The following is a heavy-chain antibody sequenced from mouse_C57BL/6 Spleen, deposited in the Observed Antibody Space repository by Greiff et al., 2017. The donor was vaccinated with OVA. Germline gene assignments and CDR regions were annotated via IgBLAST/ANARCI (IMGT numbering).Heavy chain of an antibody. J-gene: IGHJ4*01. CDR2: IYPGDGDT. Sequence: VQLQHSGPELVKPGASVKISCKASGYAFSSSWMNWVKQRPGKGLEWIGRIYPGDGDTNYNGKFKGKATLTADKSSSTAYMQLSSLTSEDSAVYFCVYDYGAMDYWGQGTSVTVSS. D-gene: IGHD2-4*01. CDR1: GYAFSSSW. CDR3: VYDYGAMDY. V-gene: IGHV1-82*01.